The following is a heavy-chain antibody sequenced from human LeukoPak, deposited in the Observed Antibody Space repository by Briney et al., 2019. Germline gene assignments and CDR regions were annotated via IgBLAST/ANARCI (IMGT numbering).Heavy chain of an antibody. D-gene: IGHD5-18*01. CDR2: IWYDGNNK. V-gene: IGHV3-33*06. Sequence: GGSLRLSCAASGFTFSGYGMHWVRQATDKGLEWVAVIWYDGNNKYYADSVKGRFTISRDNSKNTLYLQMNSLRVEDTAVYYCAKDWGYTTMVSYYFDYWGQGALVTVSS. CDR3: AKDWGYTTMVSYYFDY. J-gene: IGHJ4*02. CDR1: GFTFSGYG.